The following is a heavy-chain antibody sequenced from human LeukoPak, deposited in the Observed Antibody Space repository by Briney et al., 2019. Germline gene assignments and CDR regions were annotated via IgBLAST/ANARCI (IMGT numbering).Heavy chain of an antibody. D-gene: IGHD2-15*01. Sequence: SQTLSLTCAISGYTVSTNSAAWYWIRHTPSRGLEWLRSTYYRSKWLNDYAVSVKSRITVNPDTSKNQFSLQLSSVTPEDTALYYCARDTGAAISTFDIGGQGTMVTVSS. CDR3: ARDTGAAISTFDI. CDR2: TYYRSKWLN. J-gene: IGHJ3*02. CDR1: GYTVSTNSAA. V-gene: IGHV6-1*01.